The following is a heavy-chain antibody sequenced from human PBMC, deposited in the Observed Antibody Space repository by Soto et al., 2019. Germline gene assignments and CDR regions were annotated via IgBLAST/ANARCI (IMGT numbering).Heavy chain of an antibody. J-gene: IGHJ4*01. V-gene: IGHV1-18*01. CDR2: ISAYNGNT. D-gene: IGHD3-3*01. CDR1: GYTFTSYG. Sequence: ASVKVTCKASGYTFTSYGISWVRQAPGQGLEWMGWISAYNGNTNYAQKLQGRVTMTTDTSTSTAYMELRSLRSDDTAVYSCATSGDGHGFWSTYDQPPYWGHGTLVTVSS. CDR3: ATSGDGHGFWSTYDQPPY.